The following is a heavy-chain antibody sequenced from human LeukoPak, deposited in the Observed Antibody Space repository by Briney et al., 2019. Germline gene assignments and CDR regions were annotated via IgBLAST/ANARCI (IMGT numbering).Heavy chain of an antibody. D-gene: IGHD3-10*01. CDR1: GFTFSSYA. J-gene: IGHJ4*02. CDR2: IGGSGGST. V-gene: IGHV3-23*01. Sequence: PGGSLRLSCAASGFTFSSYAMSWVRQAPGEGLEWVSAIGGSGGSTNYADSVKGRFTISRDNSKNTLYLQMNSLRAEDTAVYYCAKELLWFGQPNRDYWGQGTLVTVSS. CDR3: AKELLWFGQPNRDY.